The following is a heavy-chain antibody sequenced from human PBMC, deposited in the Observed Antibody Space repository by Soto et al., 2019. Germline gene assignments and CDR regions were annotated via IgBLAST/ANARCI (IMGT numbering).Heavy chain of an antibody. CDR1: GFTFSSYA. CDR2: ISGSGGST. CDR3: AKDGSGWSLGYDAFDI. D-gene: IGHD6-19*01. V-gene: IGHV3-23*01. Sequence: SLRLSCAASGFTFSSYAMSWVRQAPGKGLEWVSAISGSGGSTYYADSVKGRFTISRDNSKNTLYLQMNSLRAEDTAVYYCAKDGSGWSLGYDAFDIWGQGTMVTVSS. J-gene: IGHJ3*02.